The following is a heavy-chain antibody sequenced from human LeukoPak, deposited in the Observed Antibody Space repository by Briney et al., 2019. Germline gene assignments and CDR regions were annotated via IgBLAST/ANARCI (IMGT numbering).Heavy chain of an antibody. CDR3: ARRYGSGSYSLRQNYYMDV. V-gene: IGHV4-59*01. CDR2: IYYSGST. J-gene: IGHJ6*03. D-gene: IGHD3-10*01. CDR1: GGSISSYY. Sequence: SETLSLTCTVSGGSISSYYWSWIRQPPGKGLEWIAYIYYSGSTNYNPSLKSRVTISVDTSKNQFSLKLSSVTAADTAVYYCARRYGSGSYSLRQNYYMDVWGKGTTVTISS.